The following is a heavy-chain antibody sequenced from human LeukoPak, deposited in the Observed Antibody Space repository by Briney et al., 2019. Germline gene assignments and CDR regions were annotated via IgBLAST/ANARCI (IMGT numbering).Heavy chain of an antibody. CDR2: IYYSGST. V-gene: IGHV4-39*07. CDR3: ARDLDTTVTMKGMDV. CDR1: GGSISSYY. J-gene: IGHJ6*03. D-gene: IGHD4-17*01. Sequence: PSETLSPTCTVSGGSISSYYWGWIRQPPRKGLEWIGSIYYSGSTYYNPSLKSRVTISVDTSKNQFSLRLTSVTAADTAVYYCARDLDTTVTMKGMDVWGKGTTVTVSS.